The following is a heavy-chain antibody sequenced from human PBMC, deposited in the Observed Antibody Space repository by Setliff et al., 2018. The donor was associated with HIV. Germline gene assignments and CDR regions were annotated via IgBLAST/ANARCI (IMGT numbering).Heavy chain of an antibody. J-gene: IGHJ5*02. CDR3: ARHRAQRGSGTYYDDWFDP. Sequence: NPSETLSLTCAAYGGSLSGYYWSWIRQTPGKGLAWIGEVHYSGRTAYNPSLQSRVAISVDMYRNQFFLRLTSVTAADTSVYYCARHRAQRGSGTYYDDWFDPWGQGALVTVSS. CDR2: VHYSGRT. D-gene: IGHD3-10*01. CDR1: GGSLSGYY. V-gene: IGHV4-34*01.